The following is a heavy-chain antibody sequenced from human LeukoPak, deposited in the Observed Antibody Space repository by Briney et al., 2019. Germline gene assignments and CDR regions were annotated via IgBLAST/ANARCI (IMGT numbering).Heavy chain of an antibody. V-gene: IGHV3-48*01. CDR3: TREAAAGIDY. CDR2: ITSSGGSL. Sequence: PGGSLRLSCAASGFTFSTYSMNWVRQAPGKGLEWVSYITSSGGSLYYADSVKGRFTISRDNAKNSLYLQMNSLGAEDTAVYFCTREAAAGIDYWGQGTLVTVSS. D-gene: IGHD6-13*01. J-gene: IGHJ4*02. CDR1: GFTFSTYS.